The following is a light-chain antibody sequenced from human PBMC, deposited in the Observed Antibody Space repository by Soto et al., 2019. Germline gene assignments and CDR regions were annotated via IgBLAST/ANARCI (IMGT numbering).Light chain of an antibody. J-gene: IGKJ2*01. Sequence: IPMTQSPSTLSASVGYRFTITCRASQSISVWLAWYQQKAGKAPNLLIYKASRLESGVPSRFSGSGSETEFTLTISCLQSEDFALYCCQQYNNWPEPFAQGTKLDIK. V-gene: IGKV1-5*03. CDR2: KAS. CDR3: QQYNNWPEP. CDR1: QSISVW.